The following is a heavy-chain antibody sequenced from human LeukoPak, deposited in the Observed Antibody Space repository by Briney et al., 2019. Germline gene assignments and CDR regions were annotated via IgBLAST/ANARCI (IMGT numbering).Heavy chain of an antibody. V-gene: IGHV3-23*01. D-gene: IGHD3-10*01. CDR2: ISGSGGST. CDR1: GFIFSSYA. CDR3: AKDSYYYGSGSYLRIDY. J-gene: IGHJ4*02. Sequence: GGSLRLSCAASGFIFSSYAMSWVRQAPGKGLEWVSAISGSGGSTYYADSVKGRFTISRDNSKNTLYLQMNSLRAEDTAVYYCAKDSYYYGSGSYLRIDYWGQGTLVTVSS.